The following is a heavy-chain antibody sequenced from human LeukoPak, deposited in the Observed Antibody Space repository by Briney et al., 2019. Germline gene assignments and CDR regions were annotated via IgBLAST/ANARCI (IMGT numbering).Heavy chain of an antibody. J-gene: IGHJ4*02. V-gene: IGHV3-53*01. D-gene: IGHD5/OR15-5a*01. Sequence: PGGSLRLSCAASGFTFSSNYMTWVRQAPGQGLEWVSVIYFGGTTYYADSVKGRFTVSRDNSKNTVYLQMNSLRVEDTAVYYCARGDGVYVHWGQGTLVTVSS. CDR1: GFTFSSNY. CDR2: IYFGGTT. CDR3: ARGDGVYVH.